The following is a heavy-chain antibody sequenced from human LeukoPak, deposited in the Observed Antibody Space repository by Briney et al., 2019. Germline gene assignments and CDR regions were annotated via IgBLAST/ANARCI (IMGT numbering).Heavy chain of an antibody. CDR1: GFTITNYA. Sequence: AGGSLRLSCVASGFTITNYAMNWVRQAPGKGLEWVSALSGSGGSTYYADSVKGRFTISRDNSRNTLYLRMNSLRAEDTAVYYCAKDQDYYGSGTYYRPSFDYWGQGTLVTVSS. D-gene: IGHD3-10*01. CDR3: AKDQDYYGSGTYYRPSFDY. V-gene: IGHV3-23*01. CDR2: LSGSGGST. J-gene: IGHJ4*02.